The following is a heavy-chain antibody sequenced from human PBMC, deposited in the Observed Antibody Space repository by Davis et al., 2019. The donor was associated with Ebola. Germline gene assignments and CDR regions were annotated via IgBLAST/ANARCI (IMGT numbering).Heavy chain of an antibody. CDR3: ARSVTTVVTPGYYYYGMDV. Sequence: ALVKVSCKASGYTFTSYDINWVRQATGQGLEWMGIINPSGGSTSYAQKFQGRVTMTRDTSTSTVYMELSSLRSEDTAVYYCARSVTTVVTPGYYYYGMDVWGQGTTVTVSS. J-gene: IGHJ6*02. CDR1: GYTFTSYD. V-gene: IGHV1-46*01. CDR2: INPSGGST. D-gene: IGHD4-23*01.